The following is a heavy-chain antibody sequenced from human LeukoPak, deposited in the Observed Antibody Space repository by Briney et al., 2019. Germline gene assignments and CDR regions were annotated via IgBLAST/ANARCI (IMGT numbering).Heavy chain of an antibody. CDR2: IIPILGIA. CDR1: GGTFSSYV. D-gene: IGHD6-19*01. J-gene: IGHJ6*02. CDR3: ARGGQQWLSTNCYYYGMDV. V-gene: IGHV1-69*04. Sequence: ASVRVCCKAAGGTFSSYVTSWVGQAAGQGLEWMGRIIPILGIAHYAQKFQGRVTITADTSTSTAYMELSSLRSEDTAVYHCARGGQQWLSTNCYYYGMDVWGRGTTVTVSS.